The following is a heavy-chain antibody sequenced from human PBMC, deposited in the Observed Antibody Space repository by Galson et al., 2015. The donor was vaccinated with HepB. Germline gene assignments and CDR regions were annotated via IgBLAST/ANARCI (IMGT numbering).Heavy chain of an antibody. D-gene: IGHD6-19*01. J-gene: IGHJ6*02. CDR1: GYSFTSYW. CDR3: ARLFSPGIIAVAGPEEEDV. CDR2: IYPGDSDT. Sequence: QSGAEVKKPGESLKISCKGSGYSFTSYWIGWVRQMPGKGLEWMGIIYPGDSDTRYSPSFQGQVTISADKSISTAYLQWSSLKASDTAMYYCARLFSPGIIAVAGPEEEDVWGQGTTVTVSS. V-gene: IGHV5-51*03.